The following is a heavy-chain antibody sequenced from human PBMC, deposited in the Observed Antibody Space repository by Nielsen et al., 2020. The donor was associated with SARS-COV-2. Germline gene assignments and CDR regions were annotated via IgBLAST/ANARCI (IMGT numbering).Heavy chain of an antibody. CDR1: GGTFSSYA. J-gene: IGHJ6*02. V-gene: IGHV1-69*05. Sequence: SVKVSCKASGGTFSSYAISWVRQAPGQGLEWMGGIIPIFGTANYAQKLQGRVTMTTDTSTSTAYMELRSLRSDDTAVYYCARDDYSNHLYYYYGMDVWGQGTTVTVSS. CDR2: IIPIFGTA. D-gene: IGHD4-11*01. CDR3: ARDDYSNHLYYYYGMDV.